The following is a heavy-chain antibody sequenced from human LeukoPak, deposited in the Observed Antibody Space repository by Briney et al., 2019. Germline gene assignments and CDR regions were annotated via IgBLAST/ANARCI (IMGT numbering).Heavy chain of an antibody. J-gene: IGHJ4*02. CDR2: IYTSGST. V-gene: IGHV4-61*02. D-gene: IGHD3-10*01. CDR3: ARGGSGSYTGYFDY. CDR1: GGSISSGSYY. Sequence: PSQTLSLTCTVSGGSISSGSYYWSWIRQPAGKGLEWIGRIYTSGSTNYNPSLRSRVTISVDTSKNHFALKLNSVTAADTAVYYCARGGSGSYTGYFDYWGQGALVTVSS.